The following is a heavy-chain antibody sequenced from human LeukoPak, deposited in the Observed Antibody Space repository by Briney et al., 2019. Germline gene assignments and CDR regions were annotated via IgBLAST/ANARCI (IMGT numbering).Heavy chain of an antibody. Sequence: ASVKVSCKASGYSFTGNYMHWVRQAPGQGLEWMGWINPNSGDTNFAQKFQGRVTMTRDTSISTVYMELSRLRSDDTAVFYCARGYYDSSDFEYLQHWGQGTLVTVSS. D-gene: IGHD3-22*01. J-gene: IGHJ1*01. CDR2: INPNSGDT. CDR1: GYSFTGNY. CDR3: ARGYYDSSDFEYLQH. V-gene: IGHV1-2*02.